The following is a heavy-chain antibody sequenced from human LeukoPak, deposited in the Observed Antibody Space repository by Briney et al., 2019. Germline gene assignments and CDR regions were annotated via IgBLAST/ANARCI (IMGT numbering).Heavy chain of an antibody. Sequence: PGGSLRLSCAASGFTFSNAWMSWVRQAPGKGLESVGRIKSKTDGGTTDYAAPVKGRFTISRDDSKNTLYLQMNSLKTEDTAVYYCTTDLGGLSDKDCWGQGTLVTVSS. CDR3: TTDLGGLSDKDC. D-gene: IGHD2-21*02. V-gene: IGHV3-15*01. J-gene: IGHJ4*02. CDR1: GFTFSNAW. CDR2: IKSKTDGGTT.